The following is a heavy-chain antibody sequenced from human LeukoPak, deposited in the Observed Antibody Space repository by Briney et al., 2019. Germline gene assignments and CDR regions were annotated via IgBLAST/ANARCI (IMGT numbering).Heavy chain of an antibody. V-gene: IGHV3-11*03. CDR3: ARRHQLASYYYVLDV. CDR2: STAGSTYT. Sequence: GGSLRLSCAASGFTFSDYDMSWIRQAPGKGPVWISYSTAGSTYTNYADSVKGRFTISRDNAKKSLYLQRNSLRAEDTAVYYCARRHQLASYYYVLDVWGQGTTVTVFS. D-gene: IGHD2-2*01. CDR1: GFTFSDYD. J-gene: IGHJ6*02.